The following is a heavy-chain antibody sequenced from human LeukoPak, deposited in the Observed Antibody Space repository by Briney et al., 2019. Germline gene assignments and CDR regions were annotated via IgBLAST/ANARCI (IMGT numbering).Heavy chain of an antibody. CDR2: MNPNSGNT. V-gene: IGHV1-8*01. Sequence: ASVKVSCKASGYTFTSYDINWVRQATGQGLEWMGWMNPNSGNTGYAQKFQGRVTMTRDTSISTAYMELSSLTFEDTAVYYCARGPPNWGMVGYWGQGTLVTVSS. D-gene: IGHD7-27*01. CDR1: GYTFTSYD. CDR3: ARGPPNWGMVGY. J-gene: IGHJ4*02.